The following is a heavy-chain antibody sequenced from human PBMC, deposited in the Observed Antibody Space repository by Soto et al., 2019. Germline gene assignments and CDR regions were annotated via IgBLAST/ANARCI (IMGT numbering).Heavy chain of an antibody. CDR3: ARWGGSSSNQGFDY. CDR1: SDSISSSNW. CDR2: IYHSGST. V-gene: IGHV4-4*02. Sequence: QVQLQESGPGLVKPSGTLSLTCAVSSDSISSSNWWSWVRQPPGKGLEWFGEIYHSGSTNYNPSLNSRVTISVDKSKNQFSLKLSSVTAADTAVYYCARWGGSSSNQGFDYWGQGTLVTVSS. J-gene: IGHJ4*02. D-gene: IGHD6-13*01.